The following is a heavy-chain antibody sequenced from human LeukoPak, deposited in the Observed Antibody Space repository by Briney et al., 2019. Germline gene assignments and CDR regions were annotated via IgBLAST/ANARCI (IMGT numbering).Heavy chain of an antibody. D-gene: IGHD3-22*01. V-gene: IGHV3-48*01. CDR1: GFTFSSYN. CDR3: ARDNYDSSTPYYFDY. CDR2: ISDSSTTI. Sequence: PGGSLRLSCAASGFTFSSYNMNWVRQAPGKGLEWVSYISDSSTTIYYADSVKGRFTISRDNAKNSLYLQMNSLRAEDTAVYYCARDNYDSSTPYYFDYWGQGTLVTVSS. J-gene: IGHJ4*02.